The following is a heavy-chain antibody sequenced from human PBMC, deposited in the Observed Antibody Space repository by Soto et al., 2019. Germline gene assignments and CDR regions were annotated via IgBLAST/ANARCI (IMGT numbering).Heavy chain of an antibody. J-gene: IGHJ5*02. CDR3: ARVATGSYNWFDP. Sequence: GGSLRLSCAASGFTFDYYWMHWDRQAPGKGLVWVSRINTDGSRTNYADSVKGRFTISRDNAKNTLYLQMNSLRAEDTAVYYCARVATGSYNWFDPWGQGTQVTVS. D-gene: IGHD1-26*01. V-gene: IGHV3-74*01. CDR1: GFTFDYYW. CDR2: INTDGSRT.